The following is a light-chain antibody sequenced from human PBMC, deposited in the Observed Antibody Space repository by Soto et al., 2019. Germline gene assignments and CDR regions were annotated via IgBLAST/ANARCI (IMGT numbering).Light chain of an antibody. Sequence: QSALTQPRSVSGSPGQSVTISCTGTGSDVGGYNYVSWYQQYPDKAPKVMIYDVTKRPAGVPDRFSGSKSGNTASLTLSGLQADDEADYYCCSYAGSYTYVFGTGTKLTVL. J-gene: IGLJ1*01. CDR2: DVT. V-gene: IGLV2-11*01. CDR3: CSYAGSYTYV. CDR1: GSDVGGYNY.